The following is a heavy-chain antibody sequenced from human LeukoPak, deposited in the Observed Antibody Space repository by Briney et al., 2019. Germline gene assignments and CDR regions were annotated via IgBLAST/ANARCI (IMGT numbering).Heavy chain of an antibody. Sequence: GESLKIPCKGSGYSFTSYWIGWVRQMPGKGLEWMGIIYPGDSDTRYSPSFQGQVTISADKSISTAYLQWSSLKASDTAMYYCARRRYYYDSSGYYYDLFDYWGQGTLVTVSS. J-gene: IGHJ4*02. CDR2: IYPGDSDT. V-gene: IGHV5-51*01. CDR1: GYSFTSYW. D-gene: IGHD3-22*01. CDR3: ARRRYYYDSSGYYYDLFDY.